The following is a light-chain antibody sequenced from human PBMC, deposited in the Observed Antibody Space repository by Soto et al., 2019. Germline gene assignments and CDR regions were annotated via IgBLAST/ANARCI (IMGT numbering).Light chain of an antibody. CDR1: SSDIGAYNY. CDR2: EIY. Sequence: QSALTQPASVSGSPGQSITISCTGTSSDIGAYNYVSWYQKYPGKAPKLMVYEIYNRPSGVSSRFSGSKSGNTASLTISGLQAEDEGDYYCSSYAGSSLYVFGTGTQLTVL. V-gene: IGLV2-14*01. CDR3: SSYAGSSLYV. J-gene: IGLJ1*01.